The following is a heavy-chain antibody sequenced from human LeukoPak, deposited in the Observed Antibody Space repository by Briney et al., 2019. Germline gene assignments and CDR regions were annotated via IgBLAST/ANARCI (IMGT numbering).Heavy chain of an antibody. Sequence: GGSLRLSCAASGFTISNYWMSWVRQAPGKGLEWVANIKQDGSEENYVDSVKGRFTISSDITNNSLYLQMSSLRVEDTAIYYCARDWGDWGQGTLVTVSS. V-gene: IGHV3-7*01. D-gene: IGHD7-27*01. J-gene: IGHJ4*02. CDR3: ARDWGD. CDR1: GFTISNYW. CDR2: IKQDGSEE.